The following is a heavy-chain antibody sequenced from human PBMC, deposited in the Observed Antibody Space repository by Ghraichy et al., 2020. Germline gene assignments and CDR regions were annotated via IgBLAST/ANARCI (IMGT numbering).Heavy chain of an antibody. D-gene: IGHD3-22*01. CDR2: IYSGGST. Sequence: GGSLRLSCEASGFTVSENYMSWVRQAPAKGLDWVSIIYSGGSTYYADSVKGRFTISRDNSKNTLFLQMDSLTTEDTAVYYCARGRQGSSGDYPSACAIWGQGTLVTLSS. CDR1: GFTVSENY. CDR3: ARGRQGSSGDYPSACAI. V-gene: IGHV3-66*01. J-gene: IGHJ3*02.